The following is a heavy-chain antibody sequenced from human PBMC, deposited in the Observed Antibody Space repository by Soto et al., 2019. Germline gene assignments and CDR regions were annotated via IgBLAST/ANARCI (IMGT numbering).Heavy chain of an antibody. CDR1: GFTVSSNY. CDR2: IYSGGST. Sequence: EVQLVESGGGLIQPGGSLRLSCAASGFTVSSNYMSWVRQAPGKGLEWVSVIYSGGSTYYADSVKGRFTISRDNSKNTLDLQMNSQRAEDTAVYSCARGVTGRLGGYWGQGTLVPVSS. D-gene: IGHD1-20*01. CDR3: ARGVTGRLGGY. V-gene: IGHV3-53*01. J-gene: IGHJ4*02.